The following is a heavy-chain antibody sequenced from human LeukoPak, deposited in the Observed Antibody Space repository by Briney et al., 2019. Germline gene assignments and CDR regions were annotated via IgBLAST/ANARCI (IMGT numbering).Heavy chain of an antibody. J-gene: IGHJ4*02. D-gene: IGHD3-10*01. Sequence: EGSLRLSCAASGFTFSSYAMGWIRQAPGKGLEWVSSINYSGGVTYYADSVKCRFTISRDNSKNMLFLQMYSLRAEDTAVYFCAKDRVPASGRYYRGAFDYWGQGTLVPVSS. CDR2: INYSGGVT. CDR1: GFTFSSYA. V-gene: IGHV3-23*01. CDR3: AKDRVPASGRYYRGAFDY.